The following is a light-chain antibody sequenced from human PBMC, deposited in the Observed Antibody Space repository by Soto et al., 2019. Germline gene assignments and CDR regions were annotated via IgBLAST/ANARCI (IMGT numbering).Light chain of an antibody. CDR1: SSNFGAGYD. CDR2: GNS. V-gene: IGLV1-40*01. J-gene: IGLJ2*01. CDR3: QSYDSSLSGLV. Sequence: QAVVTQPPSVSGAPGQRVTISCTGGSSNFGAGYDVHWYQQLPGTAPKLLIYGNSNRPSGVPDRFSGSKSGTSASLAITGLQAEDEADYYCQSYDSSLSGLVFGGGTKVTVL.